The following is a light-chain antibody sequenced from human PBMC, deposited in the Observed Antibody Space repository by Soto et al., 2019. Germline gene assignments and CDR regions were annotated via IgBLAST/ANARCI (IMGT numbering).Light chain of an antibody. CDR2: DAS. CDR1: QSVSTY. Sequence: EIVLTQSPATLSLSPGERATLSCRASQSVSTYLAWYQQKPGQAPRLLIYDASNRATGIPARVSGGGSGTDFTLTISSLAPEDFAVYYCQQRSDWPLTFGRGTKVDIK. J-gene: IGKJ4*01. V-gene: IGKV3-11*01. CDR3: QQRSDWPLT.